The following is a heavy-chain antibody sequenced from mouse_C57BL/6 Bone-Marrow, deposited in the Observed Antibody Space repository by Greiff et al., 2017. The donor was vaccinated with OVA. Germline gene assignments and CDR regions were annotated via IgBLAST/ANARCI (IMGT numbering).Heavy chain of an antibody. CDR1: GYTFTNYW. Sequence: LVESGAELVRPGTSVKMSCKASGYTFTNYWIGWAKQRPGHGLEWIGDIYPGGGYPNYNEKFKGKATLTADKSSSTAYMQFSSLTSEDSAIYYCARWTYYFDYWGQGTTLTVSS. CDR2: IYPGGGYP. V-gene: IGHV1-63*01. CDR3: ARWTYYFDY. J-gene: IGHJ2*01.